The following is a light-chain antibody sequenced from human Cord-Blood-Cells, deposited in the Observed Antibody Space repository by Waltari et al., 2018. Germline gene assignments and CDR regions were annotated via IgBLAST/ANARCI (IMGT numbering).Light chain of an antibody. V-gene: IGKV4-1*01. Sequence: DIVMTQSPDSLAVSLGERATINCKSSQSVLYSSNNKNYLAWYQQKPGQPPKLLIYWASTRESVVPDRFSGSGSRTDFTLTIRSLQAEDVAVYYCQQYYSTPRTFGQGTKVEIK. J-gene: IGKJ1*01. CDR1: QSVLYSSNNKNY. CDR2: WAS. CDR3: QQYYSTPRT.